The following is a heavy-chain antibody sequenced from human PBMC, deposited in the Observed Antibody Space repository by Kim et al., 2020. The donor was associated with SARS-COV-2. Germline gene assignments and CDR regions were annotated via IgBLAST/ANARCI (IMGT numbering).Heavy chain of an antibody. CDR2: INHSGST. Sequence: SETLSLTCAVYGGSFSGYYWSWIRQPPGKGLEWIGEINHSGSTNYNPSLKSRVTISVDTSKNQFSLKLSSVTAADTAVYYCARGRMYYYGSGSYAAFDYWGQGTLVTVSS. CDR3: ARGRMYYYGSGSYAAFDY. D-gene: IGHD3-10*01. V-gene: IGHV4-34*01. J-gene: IGHJ4*02. CDR1: GGSFSGYY.